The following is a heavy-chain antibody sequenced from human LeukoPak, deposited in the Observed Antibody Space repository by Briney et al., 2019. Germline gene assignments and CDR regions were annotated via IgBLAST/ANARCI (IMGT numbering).Heavy chain of an antibody. J-gene: IGHJ4*02. D-gene: IGHD7-27*01. CDR1: GFTFSTYW. V-gene: IGHV3-7*03. Sequence: PGGSPRLSCAASGFTFSTYWMTWVRQAPGKGLEWVANIKQDGSDKHYVDSVKGRFTISRDNAKNSVYLQMNSLRAEDTAVYYCAREHWGPEYWGQGTLVTVSS. CDR3: AREHWGPEY. CDR2: IKQDGSDK.